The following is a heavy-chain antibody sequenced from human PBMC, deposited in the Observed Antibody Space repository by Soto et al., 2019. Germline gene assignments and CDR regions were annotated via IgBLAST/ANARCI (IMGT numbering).Heavy chain of an antibody. Sequence: SETLSLTCAVSGGSISSGGYSWSWIRQPPGKGLEWIGYIYHSGSTYYNPSLKSRVTISVDRSKNQSSLKLSSVTAADTAVYYCARGGYCSSTSCLHDYWFDPWGQGTLVTVSS. CDR1: GGSISSGGYS. J-gene: IGHJ5*02. CDR2: IYHSGST. D-gene: IGHD2-2*03. CDR3: ARGGYCSSTSCLHDYWFDP. V-gene: IGHV4-30-2*01.